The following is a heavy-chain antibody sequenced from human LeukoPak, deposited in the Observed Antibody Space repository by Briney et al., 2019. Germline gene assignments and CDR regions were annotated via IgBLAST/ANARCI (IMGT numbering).Heavy chain of an antibody. Sequence: GGSVRLSCAASGFTFSSYGMHWDRQASGKGLEWVAVIWYDGSNKYYADSVKGRFTISRDNSKNTLYLQMNSLRAEDTAVYYCATPKYYYDSSGYLYCGQRTVLAGSS. V-gene: IGHV3-33*01. D-gene: IGHD3-22*01. CDR3: ATPKYYYDSSGYLY. J-gene: IGHJ4*02. CDR1: GFTFSSYG. CDR2: IWYDGSNK.